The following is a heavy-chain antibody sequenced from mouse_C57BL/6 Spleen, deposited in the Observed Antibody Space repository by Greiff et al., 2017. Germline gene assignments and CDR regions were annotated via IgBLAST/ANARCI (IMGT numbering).Heavy chain of an antibody. J-gene: IGHJ4*01. CDR3: TRGRLLRAMDY. CDR1: GFTFSSYA. CDR2: ISSGGDYI. D-gene: IGHD1-1*01. V-gene: IGHV5-9-1*02. Sequence: EVKLVESGEGLVKPGGSLKLSCAASGFTFSSYAMSWVRQTPEKRLEWVAYISSGGDYIYYADTVKGRFTISRDNARNTLYLQRSSLKSEDTAMYYCTRGRLLRAMDYWGQGTSVTVSS.